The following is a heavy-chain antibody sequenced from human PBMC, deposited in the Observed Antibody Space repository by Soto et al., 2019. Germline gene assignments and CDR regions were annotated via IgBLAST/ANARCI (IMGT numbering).Heavy chain of an antibody. Sequence: QVQLVESGGGVVQPGRSLRLSCAASGFTFSSYAMHWVRQAPGKGLEWVAVISYDGSNKYYADSVKGRFTISRDNSKNTLYLQMNSLRDEDTAVYYCARDPYYYDSSGYYSNWYFDLWGRGTLVTVSS. D-gene: IGHD3-22*01. CDR1: GFTFSSYA. CDR3: ARDPYYYDSSGYYSNWYFDL. J-gene: IGHJ2*01. CDR2: ISYDGSNK. V-gene: IGHV3-30-3*01.